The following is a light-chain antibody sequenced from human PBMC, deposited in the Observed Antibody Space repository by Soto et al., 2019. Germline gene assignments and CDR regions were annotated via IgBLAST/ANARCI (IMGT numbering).Light chain of an antibody. V-gene: IGKV3-11*01. CDR1: QSISNF. Sequence: EVVLTQSPATLSLSPGERATLSCRASQSISNFLAWYQQKPGQTPRLLIYDSSIRAGAFQARFSGSGSGTDFTLTISNLEPEDFAVYFCQQRISRPLTFGGRTKVE. CDR3: QQRISRPLT. CDR2: DSS. J-gene: IGKJ4*01.